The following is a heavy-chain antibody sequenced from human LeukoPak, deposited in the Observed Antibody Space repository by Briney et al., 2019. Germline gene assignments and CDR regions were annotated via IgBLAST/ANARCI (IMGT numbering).Heavy chain of an antibody. D-gene: IGHD3-22*01. CDR3: ASDRVYYYDSSGYYARDY. J-gene: IGHJ4*02. CDR1: GGTFTGLG. Sequence: GASVKVSCKASGGTFTGLGFSWVRQAPGQGLEWMGGIIPMFDTTNYAQKFEGRLMITADESTYTAYMELRSLRSDDTAVYYCASDRVYYYDSSGYYARDYWGQGTLVTVSS. V-gene: IGHV1-69*13. CDR2: IIPMFDTT.